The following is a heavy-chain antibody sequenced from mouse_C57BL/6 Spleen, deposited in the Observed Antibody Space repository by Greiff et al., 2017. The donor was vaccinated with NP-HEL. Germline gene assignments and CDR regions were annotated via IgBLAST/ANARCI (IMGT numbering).Heavy chain of an antibody. J-gene: IGHJ3*01. D-gene: IGHD2-2*01. V-gene: IGHV1-26*01. CDR3: ARYGYDGPWFAY. CDR2: INPNNGGT. Sequence: VQLQQSGPELVKPGASVKISCKASGYTFTDYYMNWVKQSHGKSLEWIGDINPNNGGTSYNQKFKGKATLTVDKSSSTAYMELRSLTSEDSAVYYCARYGYDGPWFAYWGQGTLVTVSA. CDR1: GYTFTDYY.